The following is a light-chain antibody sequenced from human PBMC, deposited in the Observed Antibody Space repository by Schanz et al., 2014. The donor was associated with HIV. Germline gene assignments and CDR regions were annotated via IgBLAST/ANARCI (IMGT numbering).Light chain of an antibody. CDR2: SNN. CDR1: SSNIGSNT. V-gene: IGLV1-44*01. J-gene: IGLJ2*01. Sequence: QSVLTQPPSASGTPGQRVTISCSGSSSNIGSNTVNWYQHLPGTAPKLLIYSNNQRPSGVPDRFSGSKSGTSASLAISGLQSEDEADYYCSSYAGSNNCVVFGGGTKLTVL. CDR3: SSYAGSNNCVV.